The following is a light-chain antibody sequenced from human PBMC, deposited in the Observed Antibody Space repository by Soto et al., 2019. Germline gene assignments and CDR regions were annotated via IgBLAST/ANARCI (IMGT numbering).Light chain of an antibody. CDR2: GAS. CDR1: QAVGSN. Sequence: EIVMTQSPVTLSVFPGESATLSCRASQAVGSNLAWYQQKPGQAPRLLIYGASTRATGIPARFSGSGYGTEFTLTISSLQSEDSAMYYCQQYHYWVTFGQETKVEIK. J-gene: IGKJ1*01. CDR3: QQYHYWVT. V-gene: IGKV3-15*01.